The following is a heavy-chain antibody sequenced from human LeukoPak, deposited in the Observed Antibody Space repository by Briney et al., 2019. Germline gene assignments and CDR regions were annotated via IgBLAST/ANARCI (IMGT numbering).Heavy chain of an antibody. J-gene: IGHJ4*02. V-gene: IGHV4-39*01. Sequence: SETLSLTCSVSGGSISSSSYYWGWIRQPPGKGLEWIGSIYYSGSTYYNPSLKSRVTISVDTSKNQFSLKLSSVTAADTAVYYCARQSFHPNYYGSGRYPDYWGQGTLVTVSS. D-gene: IGHD3-10*01. CDR1: GGSISSSSYY. CDR3: ARQSFHPNYYGSGRYPDY. CDR2: IYYSGST.